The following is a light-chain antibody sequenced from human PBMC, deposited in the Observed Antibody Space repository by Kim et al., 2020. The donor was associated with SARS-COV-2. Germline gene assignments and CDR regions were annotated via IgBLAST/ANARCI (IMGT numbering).Light chain of an antibody. J-gene: IGLJ2*01. Sequence: QSALTQPASVSGSPGQSITISCSGGSSDVGGYNYVSWYQQHPGKAPKLMIYDVDNRPSGISSRFSGSKSGYTASLTISGLQAEDEADYYCSSYTSSSTREVFGGGTQLTVL. CDR2: DVD. CDR1: SSDVGGYNY. V-gene: IGLV2-14*03. CDR3: SSYTSSSTREV.